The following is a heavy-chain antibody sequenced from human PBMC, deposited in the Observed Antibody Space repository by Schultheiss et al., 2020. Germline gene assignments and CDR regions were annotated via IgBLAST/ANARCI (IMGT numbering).Heavy chain of an antibody. V-gene: IGHV4-59*08. CDR3: ARRTYGSPFDL. CDR1: GGSISSYY. J-gene: IGHJ2*01. Sequence: SETLSLTCTVSGGSISSYYWSWIRQPPGKGLEWIGYIYYSGSTNYNPSLKSRVTISVDTSKNQFSLKLSSVTAADTAVYYCARRTYGSPFDLWGRGTLVTVYS. CDR2: IYYSGST. D-gene: IGHD3-10*01.